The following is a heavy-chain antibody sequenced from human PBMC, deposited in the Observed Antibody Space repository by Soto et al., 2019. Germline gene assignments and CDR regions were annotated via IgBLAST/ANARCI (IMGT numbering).Heavy chain of an antibody. CDR2: INHSGST. CDR3: ARAGVVLAATLRRLRAYFQH. Sequence: QVQLQQWGAGLLKPSETLSLTCAVYGGSFSGYYWSWIRQTPGKGLEWIGEINHSGSTNYNPSLKSRVTISVDTSKNQISLKLSSVAAAETAVYCCARAGVVLAATLRRLRAYFQHWGQGTLVTVSS. V-gene: IGHV4-34*01. CDR1: GGSFSGYY. D-gene: IGHD2-15*01. J-gene: IGHJ1*01.